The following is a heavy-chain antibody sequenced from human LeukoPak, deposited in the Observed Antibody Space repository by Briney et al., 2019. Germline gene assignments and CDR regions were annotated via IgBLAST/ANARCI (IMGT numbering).Heavy chain of an antibody. CDR2: IYYSGST. V-gene: IGHV4-39*07. J-gene: IGHJ5*02. D-gene: IGHD3-22*01. CDR1: GGSISSSSYY. Sequence: PSETLSLTCTVSGGSISSSSYYWGWIRQPPGKGLEWIGSIYYSGSTYYNPSLKSRVTISVDTSKNQFSLKLSSVTAADTAVYYCARDWGLDNYYDSRHWFDPWGQGTLVTVSS. CDR3: ARDWGLDNYYDSRHWFDP.